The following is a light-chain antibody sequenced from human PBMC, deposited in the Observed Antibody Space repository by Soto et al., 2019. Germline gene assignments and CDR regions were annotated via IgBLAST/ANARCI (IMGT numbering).Light chain of an antibody. Sequence: QAVVTQPPSASGTPGQRVTISCSGSSSNIGSNTVNWYQQLPGTAPKLLMYGNSQRPSGVPDRFSGSKSGTSASLAISGLQSEDEAAYYCAAWDDSLSGFYVFGTGTKLTVL. J-gene: IGLJ1*01. V-gene: IGLV1-44*01. CDR3: AAWDDSLSGFYV. CDR1: SSNIGSNT. CDR2: GNS.